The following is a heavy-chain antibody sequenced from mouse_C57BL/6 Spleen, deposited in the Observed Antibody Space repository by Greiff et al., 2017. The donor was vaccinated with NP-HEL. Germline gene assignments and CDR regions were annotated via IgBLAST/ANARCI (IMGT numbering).Heavy chain of an antibody. Sequence: VQLKESGGGLVQPGGSLKLSCAASGFTFSDYGMAWVRQAPRKGPEWVAFISNLAYSIYYADTVTGRFTISRENAKNTLYLEMSSLRSEDTAMYYCARHPYGSSYEYFDVWGTGTTVTVSS. V-gene: IGHV5-15*01. CDR2: ISNLAYSI. CDR3: ARHPYGSSYEYFDV. J-gene: IGHJ1*03. CDR1: GFTFSDYG. D-gene: IGHD1-1*01.